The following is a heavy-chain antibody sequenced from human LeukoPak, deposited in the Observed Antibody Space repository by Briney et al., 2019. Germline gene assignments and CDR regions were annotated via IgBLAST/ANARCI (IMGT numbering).Heavy chain of an antibody. CDR1: GFTFDDYA. Sequence: GGSLRLSCAASGFTFDDYAMHWVRQAPGKGLELVSGISWNSGSIGYADSVKGRFTISRDNAKNYLYLQMNSLRAEDTALYYCAKDIGYYYYYYGMDVWGQGTLVTVSS. CDR2: ISWNSGSI. J-gene: IGHJ6*02. D-gene: IGHD2-15*01. V-gene: IGHV3-9*01. CDR3: AKDIGYYYYYYGMDV.